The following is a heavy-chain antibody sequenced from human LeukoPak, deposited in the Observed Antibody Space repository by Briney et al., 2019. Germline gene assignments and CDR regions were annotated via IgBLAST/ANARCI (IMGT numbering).Heavy chain of an antibody. J-gene: IGHJ4*02. CDR2: ISGSGGST. CDR1: GLTFSSYA. D-gene: IGHD2-2*01. CDR3: AKTPRVPAAISSYFDY. Sequence: GGSLRLSCAASGLTFSSYAMSWVRQAPGKGLEWVSGISGSGGSTYYADSVKGRFTISRDNSKNTLYLQMNSLRAEDTAVYYCAKTPRVPAAISSYFDYWGQGTLVTVSS. V-gene: IGHV3-23*01.